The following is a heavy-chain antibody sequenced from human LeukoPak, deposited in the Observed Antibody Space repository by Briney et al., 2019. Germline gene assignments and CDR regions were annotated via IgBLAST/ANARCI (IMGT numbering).Heavy chain of an antibody. CDR2: FNSDGRST. CDR3: ARGRYYLDS. CDR1: GFTFSTYW. D-gene: IGHD4-17*01. Sequence: PGGSLRLSCSSSGFTFSTYWMHWVRRAPGKGLVWVSRFNSDGRSTHYADSVKGRFTISRDNAKNTLYLQMNSLRAEDTAVYYCARGRYYLDSWGQGTLVTVSS. J-gene: IGHJ4*02. V-gene: IGHV3-74*01.